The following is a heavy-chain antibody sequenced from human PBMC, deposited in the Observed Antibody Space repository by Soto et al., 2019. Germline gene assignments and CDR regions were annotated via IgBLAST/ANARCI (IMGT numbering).Heavy chain of an antibody. D-gene: IGHD1-26*01. J-gene: IGHJ4*02. CDR2: IIPMSGAT. Sequence: QVQLVQSGAEVKKPGSSVKVSCKASGGTFSSYALSWVRQAPGQGLEWMGGIIPMSGATNYAQKFQGRVTFTADESTNPAYLELTSLRSEYTAVYYCARGGPENDYWGQGTLVTVSS. CDR3: ARGGPENDY. CDR1: GGTFSSYA. V-gene: IGHV1-69*12.